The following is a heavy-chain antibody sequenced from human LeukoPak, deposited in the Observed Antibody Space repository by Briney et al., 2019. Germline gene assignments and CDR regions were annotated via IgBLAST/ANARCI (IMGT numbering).Heavy chain of an antibody. CDR3: ARSLLDDFWMRLDP. CDR2: MNPNSGNT. J-gene: IGHJ5*02. V-gene: IGHV1-8*03. D-gene: IGHD3-3*01. Sequence: ASVKVSCKASGYTFTSYDINWVRQATGQGLEWMGWMNPNSGNTGYAQKFQGRVTITRNTSISTAYMEVSSLRSEDTAVYYCARSLLDDFWMRLDPWGQGTLVTVSS. CDR1: GYTFTSYD.